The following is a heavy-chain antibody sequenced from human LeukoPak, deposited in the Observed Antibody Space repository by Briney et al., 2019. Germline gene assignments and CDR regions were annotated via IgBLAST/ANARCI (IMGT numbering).Heavy chain of an antibody. V-gene: IGHV4-59*01. CDR2: IYYSGST. D-gene: IGHD3-22*01. CDR3: ARGTYYYDSSGSFDY. CDR1: GGSISSYY. Sequence: SETLSLTCTVSGGSISSYYWSWTRQPPGKGLEWIGYIYYSGSTNYNPSLKSRVTISVDTSKNQFSLKLSSVTAADTAVYYCARGTYYYDSSGSFDYWGQGTLVTVSS. J-gene: IGHJ4*02.